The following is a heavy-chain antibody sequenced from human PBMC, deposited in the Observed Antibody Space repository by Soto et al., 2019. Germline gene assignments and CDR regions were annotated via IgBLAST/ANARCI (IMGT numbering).Heavy chain of an antibody. J-gene: IGHJ4*02. V-gene: IGHV3-72*01. Sequence: EVQLVESGGGLVQPGGSLRLSCAGSGFTLIDHSIDWVRQAPGKGLEWVGRSRDKAQGYSITYAASVKGRFTTSIDKSKNSVYLQMNSLKTEDTAVYYCVRATYFSDSSGYTRCLDYWGQVNLVTVSS. CDR3: VRATYFSDSSGYTRCLDY. CDR1: GFTLIDHS. D-gene: IGHD3-22*01. CDR2: SRDKAQGYSI.